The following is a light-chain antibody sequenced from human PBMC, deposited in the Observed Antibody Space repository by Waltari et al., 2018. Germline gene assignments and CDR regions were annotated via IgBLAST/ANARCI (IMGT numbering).Light chain of an antibody. V-gene: IGLV2-14*01. CDR1: SSDVGVYNY. Sequence: QSALTQPASVSGSPGQSISISCTGSSSDVGVYNYVSWYQQHPGKAPKLLLYEVSYRPSGVSYRFSGSKSGNTASLTISGLQAEDEADYYCSSYTTTSTRVVFGGGTTVTVL. CDR2: EVS. CDR3: SSYTTTSTRVV. J-gene: IGLJ2*01.